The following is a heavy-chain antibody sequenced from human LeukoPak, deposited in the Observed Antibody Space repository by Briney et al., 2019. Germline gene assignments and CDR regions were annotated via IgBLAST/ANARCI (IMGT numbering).Heavy chain of an antibody. CDR2: ITRDGSST. Sequence: PGGSLTLSCAASGFTFSSSWMHWVRQAPAKGLVWASRITRDGSSTNYPDYLKGRFTNSRDNAKTTLYLQMDRLRDDDPAVYYCARDPGYESWGPFWGGMDVWGNGTTVIVSS. V-gene: IGHV3-74*01. CDR3: ARDPGYESWGPFWGGMDV. CDR1: GFTFSSSW. J-gene: IGHJ6*04. D-gene: IGHD3-16*01.